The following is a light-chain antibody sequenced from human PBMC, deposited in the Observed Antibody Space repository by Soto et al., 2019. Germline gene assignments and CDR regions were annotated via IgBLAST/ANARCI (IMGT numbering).Light chain of an antibody. Sequence: EVMLTQSPGTLSWSPGEIATLCCRASQSVSSHYLAWYQQKSGQAPSLLIYGASNRATGIPDRFSGSGSGTDFTLTLRRLEPEDCAVYDLQQYETSPRTFSQGTKVELK. V-gene: IGKV3-20*01. CDR2: GAS. CDR1: QSVSSHY. J-gene: IGKJ1*01. CDR3: QQYETSPRT.